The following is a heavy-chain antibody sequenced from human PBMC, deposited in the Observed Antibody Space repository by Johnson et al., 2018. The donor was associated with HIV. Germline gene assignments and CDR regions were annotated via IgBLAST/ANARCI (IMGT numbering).Heavy chain of an antibody. V-gene: IGHV3-7*01. CDR2: IKQDGSEK. CDR3: ATRDPTYRPGVFDI. CDR1: GFTFSSYW. Sequence: VQLVESGGGLVQPGGSLRLSCAASGFTFSSYWMSWVRQAPGKGLEWVANIKQDGSEKYYVDSVKGRFTISRDNAKNSLYLQMNSLRAEDTAVYYCATRDPTYRPGVFDIWGLGTMVTVSS. D-gene: IGHD1-14*01. J-gene: IGHJ3*02.